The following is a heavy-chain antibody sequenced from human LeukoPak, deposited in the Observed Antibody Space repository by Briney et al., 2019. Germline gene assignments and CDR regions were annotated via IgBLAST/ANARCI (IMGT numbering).Heavy chain of an antibody. V-gene: IGHV1-46*01. D-gene: IGHD2-15*01. J-gene: IGHJ5*02. CDR1: GDTFTFHY. Sequence: ASVSVCCKASGDTFTFHYIHWVRQRPGQGLEWMGISNPRGGSTSNAQKFQGRVTMTTNTSTSTVNRELSSLRTEDTAVYYCARSPSYCSGSTCYGHNWFDPWGQGTLVTVSS. CDR3: ARSPSYCSGSTCYGHNWFDP. CDR2: SNPRGGST.